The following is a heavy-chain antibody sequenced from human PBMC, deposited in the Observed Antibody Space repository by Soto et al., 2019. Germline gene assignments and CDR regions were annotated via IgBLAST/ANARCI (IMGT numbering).Heavy chain of an antibody. V-gene: IGHV4-39*01. D-gene: IGHD6-6*01. J-gene: IGHJ5*02. CDR3: ATIGWIAARPNWFDP. CDR1: GGSISSSSYY. CDR2: IYYSGST. Sequence: SETLSLTCTVSGGSISSSSYYWGWIRQPPGKGLEWIGSIYYSGSTYYNPSLKSRVTISVDTSKNQFSLKLSSVTAADTAVYYCATIGWIAARPNWFDPWGQGTLVTVSS.